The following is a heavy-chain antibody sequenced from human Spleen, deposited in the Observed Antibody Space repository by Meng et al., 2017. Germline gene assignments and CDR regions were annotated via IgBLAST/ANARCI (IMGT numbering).Heavy chain of an antibody. J-gene: IGHJ4*02. Sequence: VHSQQSGPGLVKPSQHLSPTSGISGESVSTISDAWNWIRQSPSRGLEWMGRTYYRSKWYNDFAVSVKSRITINADTSKNQFSLQLNSVTPEDTAVYYCAREYSSTFDYWGQGTLVTGSS. CDR3: AREYSSTFDY. CDR1: GESVSTISDA. CDR2: TYYRSKWYN. D-gene: IGHD6-13*01. V-gene: IGHV6-1*01.